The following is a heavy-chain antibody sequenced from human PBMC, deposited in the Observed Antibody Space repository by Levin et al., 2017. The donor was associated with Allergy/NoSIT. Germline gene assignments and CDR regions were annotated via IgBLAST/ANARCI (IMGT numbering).Heavy chain of an antibody. V-gene: IGHV3-7*01. CDR2: IKQDGSEK. J-gene: IGHJ4*02. D-gene: IGHD3-10*01. Sequence: GESLKISCAASGFTFSSYWMSWVRQAPGKGLEWVANIKQDGSEKYYVDSVKGRFTISRDNAKNSLYLQMNSLRAEDTAVYYCVGSGHYWGQGTLVTVSS. CDR1: GFTFSSYW. CDR3: VGSGHY.